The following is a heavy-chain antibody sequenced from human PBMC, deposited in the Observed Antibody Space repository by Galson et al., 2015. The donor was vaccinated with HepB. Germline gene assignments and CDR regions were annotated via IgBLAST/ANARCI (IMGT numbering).Heavy chain of an antibody. V-gene: IGHV1-2*02. CDR2: INPNSGGT. Sequence: SVKVSCKASGYTFTGYYMHWVRQAPGQGLEWMGWINPNSGGTNNAQKFQGSDTMTRDTSISTAYMELSRLRSDDTAVYYCARDSVITAAGTEEAYYYYYYMDVGGKGTTVTVSS. CDR1: GYTFTGYY. CDR3: ARDSVITAAGTEEAYYYYYYMDV. D-gene: IGHD6-13*01. J-gene: IGHJ6*03.